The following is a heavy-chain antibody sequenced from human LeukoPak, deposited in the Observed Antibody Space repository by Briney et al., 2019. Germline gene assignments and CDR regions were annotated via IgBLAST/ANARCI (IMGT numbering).Heavy chain of an antibody. D-gene: IGHD6-19*01. V-gene: IGHV3-21*04. CDR2: ISSSSSYI. Sequence: GGSLRLSCAASGFTFSSYSMNWVRQAPGKGLEWVSSISSSSSYIYYADSVKGRFTISRDNAKNSLYLQMNSLRAEDTAVYYCAKDAGYSSGWLEGDAFDIWGQGTMVTVSS. CDR3: AKDAGYSSGWLEGDAFDI. CDR1: GFTFSSYS. J-gene: IGHJ3*02.